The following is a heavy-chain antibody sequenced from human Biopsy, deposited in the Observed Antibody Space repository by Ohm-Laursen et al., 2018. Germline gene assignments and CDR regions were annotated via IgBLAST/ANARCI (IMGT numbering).Heavy chain of an antibody. CDR3: TRAGGGKIYGL. CDR2: IRYSGNT. CDR1: GVSINTGGYY. Sequence: SETLSLTCTVSGVSINTGGYYWTWIRQHPGTGLEWIGYIRYSGNTLYNPSLKSRLTISVDTSRNQFSLKPTSVTAADTALYYCTRAGGGKIYGLWGQGTLVTVSS. D-gene: IGHD3-16*01. J-gene: IGHJ4*02. V-gene: IGHV4-31*03.